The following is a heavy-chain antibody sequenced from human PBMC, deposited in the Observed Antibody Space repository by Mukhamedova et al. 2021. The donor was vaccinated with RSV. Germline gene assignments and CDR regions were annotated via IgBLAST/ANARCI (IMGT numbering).Heavy chain of an antibody. D-gene: IGHD2-2*01. CDR3: AHLSPAAYSPGPAQDAFD. CDR1: SEFA. CDR2: VIPVAGKP. J-gene: IGHJ3*01. V-gene: IGHV1-69*11. Sequence: SEFAISWVRQAPGQGLEWMGRVIPVAGKPDYAQKFLGRVTITADESATTASLDLTDLTSDDTTVYYCAHLSPAAYSPGPAQDAFD.